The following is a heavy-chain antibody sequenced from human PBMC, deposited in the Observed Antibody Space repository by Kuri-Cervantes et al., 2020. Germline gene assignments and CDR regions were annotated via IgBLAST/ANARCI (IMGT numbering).Heavy chain of an antibody. Sequence: ASVKVSCKASGYTFTSYDINWVRQATGQGLEWMGWMNPNSGNTGYAQKFQGRVTMTRNTSISTAYMELSSLRSVDTAVYYCAREAGVKVRGVIIPRYFDLWGRGTLVTVSS. D-gene: IGHD3-10*01. CDR3: AREAGVKVRGVIIPRYFDL. V-gene: IGHV1-8*01. CDR1: GYTFTSYD. J-gene: IGHJ2*01. CDR2: MNPNSGNT.